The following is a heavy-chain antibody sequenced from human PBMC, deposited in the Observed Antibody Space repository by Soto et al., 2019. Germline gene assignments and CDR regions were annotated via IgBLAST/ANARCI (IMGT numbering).Heavy chain of an antibody. D-gene: IGHD3-3*01. V-gene: IGHV1-18*04. CDR3: ARVMTTFGVISKGPDH. CDR1: GYPFTTYG. Sequence: QVPLAQSGAEVKKPGASVKVSCKASGYPFTTYGISWVRQAPGQGLEWMGWISTYNGDTEYPQSLQGRVTMTRDTSAATAYMELRSLRSDDTAVYYCARVMTTFGVISKGPDHWGQGTLVTVSS. CDR2: ISTYNGDT. J-gene: IGHJ4*02.